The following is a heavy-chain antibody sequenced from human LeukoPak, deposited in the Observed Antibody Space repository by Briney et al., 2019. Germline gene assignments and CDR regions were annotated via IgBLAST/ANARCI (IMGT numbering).Heavy chain of an antibody. D-gene: IGHD3-3*01. CDR2: ISSSSSYI. CDR1: GFTFSSYS. J-gene: IGHJ4*02. V-gene: IGHV3-21*01. Sequence: GGSLRLSCAASGFTFSSYSMNWVRQAPGKGLEWVSSISSSSSYIYYADSAKGRFTISRDNAKNSLYLQMDSLRAEDTAVYYCARGGSLEWLFWGQGTLVTVSS. CDR3: ARGGSLEWLF.